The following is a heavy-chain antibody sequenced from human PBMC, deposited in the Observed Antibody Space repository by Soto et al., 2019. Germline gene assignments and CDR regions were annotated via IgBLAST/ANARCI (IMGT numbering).Heavy chain of an antibody. D-gene: IGHD3-3*01. CDR1: GFTFSSYA. Sequence: EVQLLESGGGLVQPGGSLRLSCAASGFTFSSYAMSWVRQAPGKGLEWVSAISGSGGSTYYAYSVKGRFTISRDNGNHSLYLQMNSLSAEDTAVYCGPRDDCWSGYSHGYWGQGTLVTVSS. V-gene: IGHV3-23*01. J-gene: IGHJ4*02. CDR2: ISGSGGST. CDR3: PRDDCWSGYSHGY.